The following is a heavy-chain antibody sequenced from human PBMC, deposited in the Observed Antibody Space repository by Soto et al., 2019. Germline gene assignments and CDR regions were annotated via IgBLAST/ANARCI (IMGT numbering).Heavy chain of an antibody. CDR1: GFTVSNCG. CDR2: ITTNGHT. J-gene: IGHJ4*02. V-gene: IGHV3-23*01. D-gene: IGHD6-13*01. CDR3: AKGLLNGRWYAAD. Sequence: PGGSLRHSCETSGFTVSNCGMTWVRQPPGKRLEWVSVITTNGHTAYADSVKGRFTISRDNSKNTAYLQMNSLRAEDTAVYYCAKGLLNGRWYAADWGQGTLVTVSS.